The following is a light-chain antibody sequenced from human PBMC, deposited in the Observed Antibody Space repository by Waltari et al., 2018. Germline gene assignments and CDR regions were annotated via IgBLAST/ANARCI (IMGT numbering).Light chain of an antibody. J-gene: IGLJ1*01. CDR3: CSYAGSSTFYV. CDR2: EVS. V-gene: IGLV2-23*02. Sequence: QSALPQPAPVSGSPGQSITISCTGTSSYVGRYNLFAWYQQQPGKAPKLMIYEVSKRPLGVSNRISCSKSGNTASLTISGLQAEDEADYYGCSYAGSSTFYVFGTVTKVTVL. CDR1: SSYVGRYNL.